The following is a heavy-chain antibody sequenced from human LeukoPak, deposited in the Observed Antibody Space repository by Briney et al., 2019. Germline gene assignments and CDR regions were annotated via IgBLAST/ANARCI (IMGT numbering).Heavy chain of an antibody. CDR2: IKSKTDGGTP. V-gene: IGHV3-15*01. J-gene: IGHJ4*02. CDR3: TGVSRSSWYDY. CDR1: GFTFSNAW. Sequence: PGGSLRLSCAASGFTFSNAWMTWVRQAPGKGLEWVGRIKSKTDGGTPDYAAPVKGRFTISRDDSKNTLYLQMNSLKTEDTAVYYCTGVSRSSWYDYWGQGTLVTVSS. D-gene: IGHD6-13*01.